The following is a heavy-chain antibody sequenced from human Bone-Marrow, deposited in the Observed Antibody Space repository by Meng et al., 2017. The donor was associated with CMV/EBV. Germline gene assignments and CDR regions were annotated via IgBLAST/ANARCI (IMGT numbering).Heavy chain of an antibody. CDR1: GFTFSNAW. J-gene: IGHJ6*02. CDR2: IKSKTDGGTT. CDR3: NTDRTEVTPSLNYGMDV. Sequence: GESLKISCAASGFTFSNAWMSWVRQAPGKGLEWGGRIKSKTDGGTTDYAAHVKGRFTISRDDSKNTLYLQMNSLKTEDTAVYYCNTDRTEVTPSLNYGMDVWGQGTTVTVSS. D-gene: IGHD4-23*01. V-gene: IGHV3-15*01.